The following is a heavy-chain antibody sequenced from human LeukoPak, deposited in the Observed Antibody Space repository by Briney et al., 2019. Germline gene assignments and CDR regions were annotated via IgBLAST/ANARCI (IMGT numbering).Heavy chain of an antibody. V-gene: IGHV4-59*08. CDR1: RDSIRGYF. Sequence: SETLSLTCMVSRDSIRGYFWSWIRQPPGKGLEWIGHIYSSGSTTYTPSLQGRVTISLDTSKNQFSLKLSSVTAADTAVYYCARHYDSGSYPLDFWGQGTLVTVSS. CDR2: IYSSGST. D-gene: IGHD3-10*01. J-gene: IGHJ4*02. CDR3: ARHYDSGSYPLDF.